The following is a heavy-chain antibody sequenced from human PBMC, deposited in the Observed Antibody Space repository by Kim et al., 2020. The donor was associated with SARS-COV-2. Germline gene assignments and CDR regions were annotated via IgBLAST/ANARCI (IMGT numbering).Heavy chain of an antibody. CDR3: ARPLYQRVYYMDV. V-gene: IGHV5-10-1*01. D-gene: IGHD2-2*02. J-gene: IGHJ6*03. Sequence: YSPSFQGHVTISADKSISTAYLQWSSLKASDTAMYYCARPLYQRVYYMDVWGKGTTVTVSS.